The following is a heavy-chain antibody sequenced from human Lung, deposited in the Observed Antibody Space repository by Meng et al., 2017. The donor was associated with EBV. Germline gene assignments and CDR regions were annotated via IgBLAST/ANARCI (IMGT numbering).Heavy chain of an antibody. J-gene: IGHJ4*02. CDR3: ARAVDTGYFDY. CDR2: IYYSGST. Sequence: QVQRQGSGPGLLKPSQTLSLTCTVSGGSISSGGHYWSWIRQHPGKSLEWIGYIYYSGSTYYNPSLKSLVSISVDTSNNQFSLKLSSVTAADTAVYYCARAVDTGYFDYWGQGTLVTVSS. V-gene: IGHV4-31*01. CDR1: GGSISSGGHY. D-gene: IGHD5-18*01.